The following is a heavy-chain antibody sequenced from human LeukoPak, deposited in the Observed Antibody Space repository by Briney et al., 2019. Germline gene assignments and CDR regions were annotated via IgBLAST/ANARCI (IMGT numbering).Heavy chain of an antibody. V-gene: IGHV1-69*04. J-gene: IGHJ5*02. CDR2: IIPILGIA. CDR1: GGTFSSYA. D-gene: IGHD4-11*01. CDR3: ARGAPTTEFWFDP. Sequence: SVKVSCKASGGTFSSYAISWVRQAPGQGLEWMGRIIPILGIANYAQKFQGRVTITADKSTSTAYMELSSLRSEDTAVYYCARGAPTTEFWFDPWGQGTLVTVSP.